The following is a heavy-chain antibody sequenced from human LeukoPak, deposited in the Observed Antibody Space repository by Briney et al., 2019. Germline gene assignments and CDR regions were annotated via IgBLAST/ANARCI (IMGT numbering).Heavy chain of an antibody. CDR3: ARFSVGGTYYPNY. J-gene: IGHJ4*02. CDR1: GYXFTSYW. D-gene: IGHD1-26*01. CDR2: IYPGDSDT. Sequence: GESLKISCNGSGYXFTSYWIGWVRQMPGKGLVWMGIIYPGDSDTRYSPSFQGQVTISADKSISTAYLQWSSLKASDTAMYYCARFSVGGTYYPNYWGQGTLVSVSS. V-gene: IGHV5-51*01.